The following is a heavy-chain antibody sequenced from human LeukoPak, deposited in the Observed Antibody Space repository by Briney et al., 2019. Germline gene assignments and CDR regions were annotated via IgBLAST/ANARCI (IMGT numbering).Heavy chain of an antibody. Sequence: PSETLSLTCTVAGGSISSYYWSWIRQPAGKGLEWIGGIYTSGSTNYNPSLKSRVTMSVDTSKNQFSLKLSSVTAADTAVYYCATPSRLEWLPDTSSYYFDYWGQGTLVTVSS. V-gene: IGHV4-4*07. J-gene: IGHJ4*02. CDR1: GGSISSYY. D-gene: IGHD3-3*01. CDR2: IYTSGST. CDR3: ATPSRLEWLPDTSSYYFDY.